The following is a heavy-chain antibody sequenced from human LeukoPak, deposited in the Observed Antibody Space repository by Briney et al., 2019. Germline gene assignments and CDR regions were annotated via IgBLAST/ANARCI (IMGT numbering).Heavy chain of an antibody. J-gene: IGHJ6*03. CDR3: ARGVGRPYYAFWSGYRDYYYYMDV. V-gene: IGHV1-69*01. Sequence: SSVKVSCKASGGTSSSYAISWVRQAPGQGLEWMGGIIPIFGTANYAQKFQGRVTITADESTSTAYMELSSLRSEDTAVYYCARGVGRPYYAFWSGYRDYYYYMDVWGKGSTVTVSS. CDR1: GGTSSSYA. CDR2: IIPIFGTA. D-gene: IGHD3-3*01.